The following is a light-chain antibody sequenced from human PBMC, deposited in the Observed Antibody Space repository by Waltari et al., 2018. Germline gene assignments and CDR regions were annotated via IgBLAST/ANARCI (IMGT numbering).Light chain of an antibody. CDR2: VTSDGSH. Sequence: QLVLTQSPSASASLGASVKLTCTLSSGLSSNVIAWLQQQPEKGPRYLMKVTSDGSHSKGDEIPDRFSGSSSGAERYLTISSLQSEDEADYYCQTGGHGTWVFVGGTKLTVL. CDR1: SGLSSNV. V-gene: IGLV4-69*01. CDR3: QTGGHGTWV. J-gene: IGLJ3*02.